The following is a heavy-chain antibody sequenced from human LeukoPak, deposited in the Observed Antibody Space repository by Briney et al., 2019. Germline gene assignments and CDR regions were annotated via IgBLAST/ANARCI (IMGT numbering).Heavy chain of an antibody. CDR2: IIPIFGTA. Sequence: SVKVSCKASGGTFSSYAISWVRQAPGQGLEWMGGIIPIFGTANYAQKFQGRVTMTRDMSTSTVYMGLSSLRSEDTAVYYCAINIAVAGLMWYCDLWGRGTLVTVSS. V-gene: IGHV1-69*05. D-gene: IGHD6-19*01. CDR3: AINIAVAGLMWYCDL. CDR1: GGTFSSYA. J-gene: IGHJ2*01.